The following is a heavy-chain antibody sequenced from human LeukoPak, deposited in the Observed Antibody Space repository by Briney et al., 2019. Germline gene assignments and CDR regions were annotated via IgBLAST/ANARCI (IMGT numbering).Heavy chain of an antibody. D-gene: IGHD1-26*01. CDR2: LYPSGST. J-gene: IGHJ4*02. V-gene: IGHV4-59*01. CDR3: AGGHYPLEY. CDR1: GGSINSGY. Sequence: SETLSPTCSVSGGSINSGYWSWIRQPPGKGLEWIGLLYPSGSTNYNPSLKSRVTISVDTSRTQFSLKLSSMTAADTAVYYCAGGHYPLEYWGQGTLVTVSS.